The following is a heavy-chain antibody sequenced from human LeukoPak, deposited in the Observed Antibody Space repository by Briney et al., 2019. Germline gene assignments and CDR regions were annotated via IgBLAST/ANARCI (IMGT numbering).Heavy chain of an antibody. CDR2: ISYDGSNK. V-gene: IGHV3-30*03. CDR3: AGITMIVVVP. D-gene: IGHD3-22*01. Sequence: PGRSLRLSCAASGFTFSGYGMHWVRQAPGKGLEWVAVISYDGSNKYYADSVKGRFTISRDNSKNTLYLQMNSLRAEDTAVYYCAGITMIVVVPWGQGTLVTVSS. CDR1: GFTFSGYG. J-gene: IGHJ5*02.